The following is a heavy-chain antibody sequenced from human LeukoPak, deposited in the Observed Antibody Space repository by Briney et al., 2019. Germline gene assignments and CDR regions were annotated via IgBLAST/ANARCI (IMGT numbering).Heavy chain of an antibody. Sequence: GGSLRLSCAASGFTFSSYSMNLVRQAPGKGLEWVSSISSSSSYIYYADSVKGRFTISRDNAKNSLYLQMNSLRAEDTAVYYCARSGGYSYGHAFDIWGQGTMVTVSS. J-gene: IGHJ3*02. D-gene: IGHD5-18*01. CDR1: GFTFSSYS. CDR2: ISSSSSYI. V-gene: IGHV3-21*01. CDR3: ARSGGYSYGHAFDI.